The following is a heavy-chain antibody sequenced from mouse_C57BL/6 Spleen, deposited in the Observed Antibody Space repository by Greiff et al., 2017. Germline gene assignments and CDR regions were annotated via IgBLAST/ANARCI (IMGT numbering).Heavy chain of an antibody. J-gene: IGHJ2*01. CDR2: INPNNGGT. D-gene: IGHD2-4*01. Sequence: EVQLQQSGPELVKPGASVKISCKASGYTFTDYYMNWVKQSHGKSLEWIGDINPNNGGTSYNQKFKGKATLTVDKSSSTAYMELRSLTSEDSAVYYCARSGYDYDPYFDYWGQGTTLTVSS. CDR1: GYTFTDYY. V-gene: IGHV1-26*01. CDR3: ARSGYDYDPYFDY.